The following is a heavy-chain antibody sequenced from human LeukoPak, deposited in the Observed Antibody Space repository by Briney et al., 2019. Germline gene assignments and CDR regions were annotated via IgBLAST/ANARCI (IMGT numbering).Heavy chain of an antibody. Sequence: ASVKVSCKASGYTFTGYYMHWVRQAPGQGLEWMGWINPNSGGTNYAQKFQGRVTMTRDTSISTAYMELSRLRSDDTAVYYCARGFGRQQLVPYYYYGMDVWGQGTTVTVSS. V-gene: IGHV1-2*02. CDR1: GYTFTGYY. D-gene: IGHD6-13*01. CDR3: ARGFGRQQLVPYYYYGMDV. CDR2: INPNSGGT. J-gene: IGHJ6*02.